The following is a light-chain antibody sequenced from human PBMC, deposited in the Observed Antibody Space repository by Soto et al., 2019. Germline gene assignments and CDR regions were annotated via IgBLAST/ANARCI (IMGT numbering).Light chain of an antibody. CDR1: NSDVGAFEY. V-gene: IGLV2-14*01. J-gene: IGLJ2*01. Sequence: QSVLTQPASVSGSPGQSITISCTGTNSDVGAFEYVSWYQHHPGKAPKIMIYEVSNRPSGVSNRFSGSKSGNTASLTISGLQAEDEADYYCSSYTGSTTVIFGGGTQLTVL. CDR2: EVS. CDR3: SSYTGSTTVI.